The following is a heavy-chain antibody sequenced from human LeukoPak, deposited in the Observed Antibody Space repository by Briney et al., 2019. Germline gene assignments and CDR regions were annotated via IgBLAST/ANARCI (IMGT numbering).Heavy chain of an antibody. CDR2: ISYDGSNK. D-gene: IGHD5-18*01. CDR3: ARDRLREYSYGFPSFDY. CDR1: GFTFSSYA. V-gene: IGHV3-30-3*01. J-gene: IGHJ4*02. Sequence: GRSLRPSCAASGFTFSSYAMHWVRQAPGKGLEWVAVISYDGSNKYYADSVKGRFTISRDNSKNTLYLQMNSLRAEDTAVYYCARDRLREYSYGFPSFDYWGQGTLVTVSS.